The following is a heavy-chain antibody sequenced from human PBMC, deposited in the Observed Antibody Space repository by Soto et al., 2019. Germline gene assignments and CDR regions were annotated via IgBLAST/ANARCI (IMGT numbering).Heavy chain of an antibody. CDR3: ARDYCTNGVCYEPFDP. V-gene: IGHV1-69*04. CDR2: IIPILGIA. J-gene: IGHJ5*02. CDR1: GGTFSSYT. D-gene: IGHD2-8*01. Sequence: SVXVSCKASGGTFSSYTISWVRQAPGQGLEWMGRIIPILGIANYAQKFQGRVTITADKSTSTAYMELSSLRSEDTAVYYCARDYCTNGVCYEPFDPWGQGTLVTVSS.